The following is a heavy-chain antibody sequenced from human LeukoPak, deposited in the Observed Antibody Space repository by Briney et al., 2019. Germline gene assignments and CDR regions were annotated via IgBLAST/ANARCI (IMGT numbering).Heavy chain of an antibody. Sequence: GGSLRLSCAASGFTFSSYGMHWVRQAPGKGLEWVAVISYDGSNKYYADSVKGRFTISRDNSKNTLYLQMNSLRAEDTAVYYCAKDKIGGYYFIDYWGQGTLVTVSS. V-gene: IGHV3-30*18. CDR1: GFTFSSYG. J-gene: IGHJ4*02. D-gene: IGHD3-22*01. CDR3: AKDKIGGYYFIDY. CDR2: ISYDGSNK.